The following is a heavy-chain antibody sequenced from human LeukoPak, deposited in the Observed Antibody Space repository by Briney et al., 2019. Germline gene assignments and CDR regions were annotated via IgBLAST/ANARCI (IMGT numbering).Heavy chain of an antibody. V-gene: IGHV3-21*01. Sequence: GGSLRLSCAASGFTFRTYTMNWVRQAPGKGLEWVSSIDSSSAYIYYSDSVEGRFTISRDNAKNSLYLQMISLGPDDTAVYYCARDGVVDGGYASGGFDLWGLGTLVTVSS. D-gene: IGHD5-12*01. J-gene: IGHJ3*01. CDR1: GFTFRTYT. CDR3: ARDGVVDGGYASGGFDL. CDR2: IDSSSAYI.